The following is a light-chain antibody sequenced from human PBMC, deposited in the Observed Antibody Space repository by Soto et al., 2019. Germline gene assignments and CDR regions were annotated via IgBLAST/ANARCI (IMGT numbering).Light chain of an antibody. Sequence: EVVLTQSPATLPLSPGDSATLSCRASQSVRSSLAWYQQKPGQAPRLLIYDASKRATGIPARFTGSASGTVFTLTISSLEPGDFAVYYCQLRSDWPPELTFGQGTKVDIK. CDR3: QLRSDWPPELT. CDR1: QSVRSS. CDR2: DAS. V-gene: IGKV3-11*01. J-gene: IGKJ4*01.